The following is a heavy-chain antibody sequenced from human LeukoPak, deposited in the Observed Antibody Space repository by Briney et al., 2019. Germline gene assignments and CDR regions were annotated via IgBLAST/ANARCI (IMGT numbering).Heavy chain of an antibody. J-gene: IGHJ4*02. CDR2: LSGSGGST. CDR1: GFTFSSYA. Sequence: GGSLRLSCAASGFTFSSYAMSWVRQAPGQGLEWVSTLSGSGGSTYYADSVKGRFTISRDNSKNTLYLQMNSLRAEDTAVYYCAKDLSGAFDYWGQGTLVTVSS. D-gene: IGHD3-10*01. V-gene: IGHV3-23*01. CDR3: AKDLSGAFDY.